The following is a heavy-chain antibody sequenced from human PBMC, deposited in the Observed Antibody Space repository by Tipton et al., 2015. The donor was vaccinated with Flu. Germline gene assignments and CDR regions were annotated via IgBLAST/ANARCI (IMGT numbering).Heavy chain of an antibody. J-gene: IGHJ4*02. Sequence: SLRLSCAASGFTFDDYAMHWVRQAPGKGLEWVSGISWNSGSIGYADSVKGRFTISRDNAKNSLYLQMNSLRAEDTALYYCTTGCTSCPLDYWGQGTLVTVSS. D-gene: IGHD2-2*01. V-gene: IGHV3-9*01. CDR2: ISWNSGSI. CDR1: GFTFDDYA. CDR3: TTGCTSCPLDY.